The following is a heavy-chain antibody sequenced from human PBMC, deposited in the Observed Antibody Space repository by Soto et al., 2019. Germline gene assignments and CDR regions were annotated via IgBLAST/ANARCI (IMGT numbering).Heavy chain of an antibody. CDR1: GFTFSSYG. CDR3: ARGGFWSDYYYYGMDV. V-gene: IGHV3-33*01. CDR2: IWYDGSNK. D-gene: IGHD3-3*01. J-gene: IGHJ6*02. Sequence: GGSLRLSCAASGFTFSSYGMHWVRQAPGKGLEWVAVIWYDGSNKYYADSVKGRFTISRDNSKNTLYLQMNSLRAEDTAVYYCARGGFWSDYYYYGMDVWGQGTTVTASS.